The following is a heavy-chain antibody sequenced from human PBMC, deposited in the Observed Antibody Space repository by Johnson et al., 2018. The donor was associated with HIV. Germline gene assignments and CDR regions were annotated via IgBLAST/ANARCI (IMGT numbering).Heavy chain of an antibody. J-gene: IGHJ3*02. Sequence: FTFSNYAIHWVRQAPGKGLEWVAVISYDGTNKYYADLVKGRFTISRDNSRNTLYLQMNLLRPEDTAVYYCASGVTARAPVFIWGQGTMVTVSS. CDR2: ISYDGTNK. V-gene: IGHV3-30*04. CDR1: FTFSNYA. CDR3: ASGVTARAPVFI. D-gene: IGHD6-6*01.